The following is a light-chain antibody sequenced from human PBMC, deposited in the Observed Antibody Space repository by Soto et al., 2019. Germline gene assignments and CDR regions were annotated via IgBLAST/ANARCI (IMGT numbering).Light chain of an antibody. V-gene: IGLV2-11*01. Sequence: QSALTQPRSVSGSPGQSVTISCTGTSSDVGAYNYVSWYQHHPGKAPKVMIYDVSERPSGVPDRFSGSKSDNKASLTISWLQDEDEADYYCCSYAGSYSWVFGGGTKVTVL. J-gene: IGLJ3*02. CDR2: DVS. CDR3: CSYAGSYSWV. CDR1: SSDVGAYNY.